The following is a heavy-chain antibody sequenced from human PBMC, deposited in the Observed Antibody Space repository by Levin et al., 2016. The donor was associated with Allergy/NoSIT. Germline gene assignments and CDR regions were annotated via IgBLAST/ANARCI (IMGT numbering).Heavy chain of an antibody. CDR2: IYYSGST. Sequence: SETLSLTCTVSGGSISSGGYYWSWIRQHPGKGLEWIGYIYYSGSTYYNPSLKSRVTISVDTSKNQFSLKLSSVTAADTAVYYCARGDRAQVFDPWGQGTLVTVSS. J-gene: IGHJ5*02. CDR1: GGSISSGGYY. V-gene: IGHV4-31*03. CDR3: ARGDRAQVFDP. D-gene: IGHD2-15*01.